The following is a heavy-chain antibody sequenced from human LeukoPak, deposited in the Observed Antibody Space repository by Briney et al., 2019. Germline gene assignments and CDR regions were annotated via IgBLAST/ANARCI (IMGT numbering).Heavy chain of an antibody. J-gene: IGHJ4*02. CDR2: IAYDGSRA. CDR1: GFTFGGYG. D-gene: IGHD1-14*01. CDR3: TRYNNDHFDY. V-gene: IGHV3-33*01. Sequence: GGSLRLSCAGSGFTFGGYGMHWFRQTPGKGLEWVAVIAYDGSRAFYADSVKGRFTISRDNSKNTMSVQMDDLRAEDTAVYYCTRYNNDHFDYWGQGTLATVSP.